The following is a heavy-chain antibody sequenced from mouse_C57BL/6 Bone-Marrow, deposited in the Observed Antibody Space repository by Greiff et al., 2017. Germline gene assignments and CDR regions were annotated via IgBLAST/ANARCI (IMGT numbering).Heavy chain of an antibody. CDR3: ARVGYYGSRTGAMDY. Sequence: VQLQQSGPELVKPGASVKIPCKASGYPFTDYNMDWVKQSHGKSLEWIGDINPNNGGTIYNQKFKGKATLTVDQSARTAYMELRSLTSEDTAGYYCARVGYYGSRTGAMDYWGQGTSVTVSS. D-gene: IGHD1-1*01. CDR2: INPNNGGT. CDR1: GYPFTDYN. V-gene: IGHV1-18*01. J-gene: IGHJ4*01.